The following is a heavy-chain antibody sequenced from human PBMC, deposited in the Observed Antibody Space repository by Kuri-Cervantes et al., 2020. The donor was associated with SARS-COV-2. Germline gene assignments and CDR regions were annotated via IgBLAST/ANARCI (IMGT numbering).Heavy chain of an antibody. CDR2: IRYDGSNK. D-gene: IGHD6-13*01. V-gene: IGHV3-30*02. CDR3: AGLYSSSWSYDY. J-gene: IGHJ4*02. Sequence: LSLTCAASGFTFSSYAMSWVRQAPGKGLEWVAFIRYDGSNKYYADSVKGRFIISRDNSKNTLYLQMNSLRAEDTAVYYCAGLYSSSWSYDYWGQGTLVTVSS. CDR1: GFTFSSYA.